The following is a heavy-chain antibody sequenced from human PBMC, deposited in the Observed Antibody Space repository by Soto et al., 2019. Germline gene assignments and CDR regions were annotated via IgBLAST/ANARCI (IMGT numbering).Heavy chain of an antibody. D-gene: IGHD3-10*01. Sequence: PSETLSLTCTVSGGSISSADSYWSWIRQHPDKGLEWIGYIHHTGSTYYNPSLNSRLTMSVDTSKNQFSLKLGSVTAADTAVYYCARDPTTLRGVRFDSWGQGTLVTVSS. CDR1: GGSISSADSY. CDR2: IHHTGST. CDR3: ARDPTTLRGVRFDS. V-gene: IGHV4-31*03. J-gene: IGHJ4*02.